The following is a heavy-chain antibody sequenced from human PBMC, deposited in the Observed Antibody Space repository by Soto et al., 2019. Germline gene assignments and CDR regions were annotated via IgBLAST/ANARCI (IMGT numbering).Heavy chain of an antibody. J-gene: IGHJ5*02. CDR1: GGTFSSYA. CDR2: IIPIFGTA. Sequence: ASVKVSCKASGGTFSSYAISWVRQAPGQGLEWMGGIIPIFGTANYAQKFQGRVTITADESTSTAYMELSSLRSEDTAVYYCARVEGYNWNRNWFDPWGQGTLVTVSS. V-gene: IGHV1-69*13. CDR3: ARVEGYNWNRNWFDP. D-gene: IGHD1-20*01.